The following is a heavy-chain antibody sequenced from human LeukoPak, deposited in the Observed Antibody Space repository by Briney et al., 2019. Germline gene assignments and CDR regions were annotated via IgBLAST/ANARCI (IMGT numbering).Heavy chain of an antibody. CDR3: ARRSGIYYVSWDFDY. CDR1: GGSISSSSYY. CDR2: IYYSGST. Sequence: SPSETLSLTCTVSGGSISSSSYYWGWIRQPPGKGLEWIGSIYYSGSTYYNPSLKSRVTISVDTSKDQFSLKLSSVTAADTAVYYCARRSGIYYVSWDFDYWGQGTLVTVSS. J-gene: IGHJ4*02. D-gene: IGHD1-26*01. V-gene: IGHV4-39*07.